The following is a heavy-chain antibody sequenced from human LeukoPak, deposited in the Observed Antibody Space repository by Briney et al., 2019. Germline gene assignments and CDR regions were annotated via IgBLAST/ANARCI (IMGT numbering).Heavy chain of an antibody. CDR1: GFTFSSYG. CDR3: AKGTYYYGSTEITGSWYFDL. V-gene: IGHV3-30*18. D-gene: IGHD3-10*01. J-gene: IGHJ2*01. Sequence: GGSLRLSCAASGFTFSSYGMHWVRQAPGKGLEWVAVISYDGSNKYYADSVKGRFTISRDNSKNTLYLQMNSLRAEDTAVYYCAKGTYYYGSTEITGSWYFDLWGRGTLVTVSS. CDR2: ISYDGSNK.